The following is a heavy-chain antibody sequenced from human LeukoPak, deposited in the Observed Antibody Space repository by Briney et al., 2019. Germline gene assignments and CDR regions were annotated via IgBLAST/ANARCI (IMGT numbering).Heavy chain of an antibody. CDR2: IYHSGST. J-gene: IGHJ4*02. D-gene: IGHD3-10*01. V-gene: IGHV4-4*02. CDR3: ARTVRGVIIGGFDY. Sequence: PSETLSLTCAVSGGSITTKNWWIWVRQPPGRGLEWIGEIYHSGSTNYHPSLKSRLTISRDKSKNQFSLKLSSVTAADTAVYYCARTVRGVIIGGFDYWGQGTLVTVSS. CDR1: GGSITTKNW.